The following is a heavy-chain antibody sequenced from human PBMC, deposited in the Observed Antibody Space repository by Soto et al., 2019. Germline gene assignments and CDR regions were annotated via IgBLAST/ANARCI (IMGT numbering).Heavy chain of an antibody. CDR2: INPSGGST. V-gene: IGHV1-46*01. Sequence: ASVKVSCKASGYTFTSYYMHWVRQAPGQGLEWMGIINPSGGSTSYAQKFQGRVTMTRDTSTSTVYMELSSLRSEDTAVYYCARDENRITIFGVVIMSYFDYWGQGTLVTVSS. CDR1: GYTFTSYY. D-gene: IGHD3-3*01. J-gene: IGHJ4*02. CDR3: ARDENRITIFGVVIMSYFDY.